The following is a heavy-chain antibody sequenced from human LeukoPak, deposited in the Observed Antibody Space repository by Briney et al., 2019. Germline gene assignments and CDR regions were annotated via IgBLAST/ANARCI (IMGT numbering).Heavy chain of an antibody. CDR2: INTDGSST. V-gene: IGHV3-74*01. Sequence: GGSLGLSCAASGFTFSSYWMHWVRQAPGKGLVWVSRINTDGSSTSYADSVKGRFTISRDNAKNTLYLQMNSLRAEDTAVYYCARAKFKYYYDSSGYNWFDPWGQGTLVTVSS. D-gene: IGHD3-22*01. J-gene: IGHJ5*02. CDR3: ARAKFKYYYDSSGYNWFDP. CDR1: GFTFSSYW.